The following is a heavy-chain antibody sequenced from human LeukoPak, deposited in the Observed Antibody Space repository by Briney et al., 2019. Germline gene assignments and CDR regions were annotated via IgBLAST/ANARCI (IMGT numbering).Heavy chain of an antibody. CDR1: GFTFSSYS. V-gene: IGHV3-21*01. J-gene: IGHJ4*02. Sequence: PGGSLRLSCAASGFTFSSYSMNWVRQAPGKGLEWVSSISSSSSYIYYADSVKGRFTISRDNAKNSLYLQMNSLRAKDTAVYYCARDTVTTPYFDYWGQGTLVTVSS. CDR2: ISSSSSYI. D-gene: IGHD4-17*01. CDR3: ARDTVTTPYFDY.